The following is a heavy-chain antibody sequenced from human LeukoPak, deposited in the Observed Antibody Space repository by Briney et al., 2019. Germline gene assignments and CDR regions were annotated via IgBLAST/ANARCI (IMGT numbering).Heavy chain of an antibody. Sequence: SETLSLTCTVSGGSISRDYWSWIRQPPGKGLEWIGYIDYAGRTNYNPFLKSRVTISVDTSKNQFSLKLSSVTAADTAVYYCARDRPGGSSLDYWGQGTLVTVSS. CDR2: IDYAGRT. CDR1: GGSISRDY. V-gene: IGHV4-59*01. D-gene: IGHD6-13*01. J-gene: IGHJ4*02. CDR3: ARDRPGGSSLDY.